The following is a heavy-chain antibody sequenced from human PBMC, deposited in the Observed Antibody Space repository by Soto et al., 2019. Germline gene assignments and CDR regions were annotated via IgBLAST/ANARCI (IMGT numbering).Heavy chain of an antibody. J-gene: IGHJ6*02. V-gene: IGHV1-69*02. CDR2: IIPILGIA. CDR3: XXXXXXXXXXYYGMDV. Sequence: QVQLVQSGAEVKKPGSSVKVSCKASGGTFSSYTISWVRQAPGQXXXXXGRIIPILGIANYAQKFQGRVTITADKSTXXXXXXXXXXXXXXXXXXXXXXXXXXXXXXYYGMDVWGQGTTVTVSS. CDR1: GGTFSSYT.